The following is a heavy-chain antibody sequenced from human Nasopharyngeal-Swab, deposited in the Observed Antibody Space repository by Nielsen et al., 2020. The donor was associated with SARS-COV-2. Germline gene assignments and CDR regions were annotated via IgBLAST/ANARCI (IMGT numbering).Heavy chain of an antibody. CDR3: ARDEQLVPNWFDP. Sequence: ASVKVSCKASGYTFTSYDINWVRQATGQGLEWMGWISAYNGNTNYAQKLQGRVTMTTDTSTSTAYMELRSLRSDDTAVYYCARDEQLVPNWFDPWGQGTLVTVSS. V-gene: IGHV1-18*01. CDR1: GYTFTSYD. J-gene: IGHJ5*02. D-gene: IGHD6-13*01. CDR2: ISAYNGNT.